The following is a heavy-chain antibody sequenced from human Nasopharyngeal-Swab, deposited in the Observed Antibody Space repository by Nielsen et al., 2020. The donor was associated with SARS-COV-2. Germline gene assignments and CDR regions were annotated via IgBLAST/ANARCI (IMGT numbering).Heavy chain of an antibody. CDR3: ARDKPGITIFGVVIGPFDY. D-gene: IGHD3-3*01. CDR2: ISSSGSTI. CDR1: GFTFSSYE. J-gene: IGHJ4*02. V-gene: IGHV3-48*03. Sequence: GESLKISFAASGFTFSSYEMNWVRQAPGKGLEWVSYISSSGSTIYYADSVKGRFTISRDNAKNSLYLQMNSLRAEDTAVYYYARDKPGITIFGVVIGPFDYWGQGTLVTVSS.